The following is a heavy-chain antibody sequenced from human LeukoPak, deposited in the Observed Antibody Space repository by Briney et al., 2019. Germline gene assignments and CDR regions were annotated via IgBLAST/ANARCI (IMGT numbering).Heavy chain of an antibody. J-gene: IGHJ4*02. D-gene: IGHD2-8*01. CDR2: IYPGDSDT. CDR3: ARRGGYCTNRVCSYFDY. CDR1: GYSFTSYW. Sequence: GESLKISCKGSGYSFTSYWIGWVRRMPGKGLEWMGIIYPGDSDTRYSPSFQGQVTISADKSISTAYLQWSSLKASDTAMYYCARRGGYCTNRVCSYFDYWRQGTLVTVSS. V-gene: IGHV5-51*01.